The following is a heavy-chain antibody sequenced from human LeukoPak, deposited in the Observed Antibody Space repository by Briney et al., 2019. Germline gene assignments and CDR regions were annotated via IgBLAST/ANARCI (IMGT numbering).Heavy chain of an antibody. D-gene: IGHD6-13*01. CDR1: GGSYSGYY. CDR3: ASYSSSWAPRHFDY. Sequence: SSETLSLTCAVYGGSYSGYYWSWIREPPGKGGEWIGEINHSGSTNYNPSLKSRVTISVDTSKNQFSLKLSSVTAADSAVYYCASYSSSWAPRHFDYWGQGTLVTVSS. CDR2: INHSGST. V-gene: IGHV4-34*01. J-gene: IGHJ4*02.